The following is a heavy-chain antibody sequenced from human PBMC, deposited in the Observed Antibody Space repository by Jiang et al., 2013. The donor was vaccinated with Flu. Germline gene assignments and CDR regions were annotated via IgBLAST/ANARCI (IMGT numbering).Heavy chain of an antibody. D-gene: IGHD3-10*01. Sequence: LLKPSETLSLTCAVYGGSFSGYYWSWIRQPPGKGLEWIGEINHSGSANYNPSLKSRVTISVDTSKNQFSLKLSSVTAADTAVYYCAIWFGDPDSKIDYWGQGTLVTVSS. J-gene: IGHJ4*02. CDR1: GGSFSGYY. V-gene: IGHV4-34*01. CDR2: INHSGSA. CDR3: AIWFGDPDSKIDY.